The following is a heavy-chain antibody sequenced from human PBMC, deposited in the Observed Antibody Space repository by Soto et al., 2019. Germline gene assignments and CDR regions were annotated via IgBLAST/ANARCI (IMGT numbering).Heavy chain of an antibody. CDR2: ISGSGGST. Sequence: PVGSLRLSCAASGFTFSSYAMSWVRQAPGKGLEWVSAISGSGGSTYYADSVKGRFTISRDNSKNTLYLQMNSLRAEDTAVYYCAKDSSSWYDYFDYWGQGTLVTVSS. J-gene: IGHJ4*02. D-gene: IGHD6-13*01. CDR1: GFTFSSYA. V-gene: IGHV3-23*01. CDR3: AKDSSSWYDYFDY.